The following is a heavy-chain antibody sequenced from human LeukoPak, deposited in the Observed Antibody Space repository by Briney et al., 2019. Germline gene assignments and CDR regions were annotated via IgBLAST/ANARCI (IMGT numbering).Heavy chain of an antibody. V-gene: IGHV1-18*01. D-gene: IGHD3-9*01. CDR1: GYTFTSYG. J-gene: IGHJ4*02. Sequence: EASVKVSCKASGYTFTSYGISWVRQAPGQGLEWMGWISAYNGNTNYAQKFQGRVTMTRDTSISTAYMELSRLRSDDTAVYFCARGRALVGFDYWGQGTQVTVSS. CDR2: ISAYNGNT. CDR3: ARGRALVGFDY.